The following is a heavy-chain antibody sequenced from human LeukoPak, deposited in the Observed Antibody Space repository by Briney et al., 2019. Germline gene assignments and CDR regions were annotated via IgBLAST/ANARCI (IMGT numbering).Heavy chain of an antibody. D-gene: IGHD4-11*01. Sequence: ASVKVSCKVSGYTLTELSMHWVRQAPGKGLEWKGGFDPEDGETIYAQKFQGRVTMTEDTSTDTAYMELSSLRSEDTAVYYCATANDYSNSDFDYWGQGTLVTVSS. V-gene: IGHV1-24*01. J-gene: IGHJ4*02. CDR1: GYTLTELS. CDR3: ATANDYSNSDFDY. CDR2: FDPEDGET.